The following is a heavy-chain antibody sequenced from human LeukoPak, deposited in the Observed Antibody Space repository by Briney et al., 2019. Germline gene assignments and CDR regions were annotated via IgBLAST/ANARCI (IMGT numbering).Heavy chain of an antibody. J-gene: IGHJ6*02. Sequence: SETLSLTCTVSGGSISSYYWSWIRQPPGKGLERIGYIYYSGSTNYNPSLKSRVTISVDTSKNQFSLKLSSVTAADTAVYYCARRAVAYYYYGMDVWGQGTTVTVSS. V-gene: IGHV4-59*08. CDR3: ARRAVAYYYYGMDV. D-gene: IGHD2-15*01. CDR1: GGSISSYY. CDR2: IYYSGST.